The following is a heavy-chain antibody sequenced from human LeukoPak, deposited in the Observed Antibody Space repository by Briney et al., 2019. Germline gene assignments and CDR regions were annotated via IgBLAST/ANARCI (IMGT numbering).Heavy chain of an antibody. Sequence: SGGSLRLSCAASGFTFSNYVMTWVRQAPGKGLEWVSAIGIDVRGSDYADSVKGRFTISRDNSKNTVYLQMNSLRAEDTGLYYCTRRVGGTPDYWGLGTLVTVSS. J-gene: IGHJ4*02. CDR1: GFTFSNYV. D-gene: IGHD1-26*01. CDR3: TRRVGGTPDY. CDR2: IGIDVRGS. V-gene: IGHV3-23*01.